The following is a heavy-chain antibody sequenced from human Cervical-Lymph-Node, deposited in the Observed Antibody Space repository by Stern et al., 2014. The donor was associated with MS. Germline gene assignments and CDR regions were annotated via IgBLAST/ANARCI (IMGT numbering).Heavy chain of an antibody. CDR1: GFTFSNYA. Sequence: EVQLVESGGGFVQPGGSLSLSCAASGFTFSNYAMSWVRQAPGKGLEWVSAISGRGDDTYYADSLKGRFTISRDNSKNTLYLQMNSLRAEDTAVYYCAKDRIGRDTDFWGQGTLVTVSA. V-gene: IGHV3-23*04. J-gene: IGHJ4*02. CDR3: AKDRIGRDTDF. CDR2: ISGRGDDT. D-gene: IGHD5-18*01.